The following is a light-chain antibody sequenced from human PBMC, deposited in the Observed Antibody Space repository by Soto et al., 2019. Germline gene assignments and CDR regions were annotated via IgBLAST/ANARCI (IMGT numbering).Light chain of an antibody. CDR1: QSVSSSY. CDR3: QQYGSSPPVT. J-gene: IGKJ5*01. Sequence: EIVLTQSPGTLSLSPGERATLSCRASQSVSSSYLAWYQQKPGQAPRLLIYGASSRATGIPDRFSGSGSGTDFAINISRLEPEDLAVYYCQQYGSSPPVTFGQGTRLEIK. CDR2: GAS. V-gene: IGKV3-20*01.